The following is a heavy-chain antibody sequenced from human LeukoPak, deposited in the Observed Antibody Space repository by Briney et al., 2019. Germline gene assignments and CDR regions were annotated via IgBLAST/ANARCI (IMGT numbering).Heavy chain of an antibody. CDR2: INPSGGST. CDR3: ARDPPSGPYGDAFDI. J-gene: IGHJ3*02. V-gene: IGHV1-46*03. D-gene: IGHD5-12*01. CDR1: GYTFTSYY. Sequence: ASVKVSCKASGYTFTSYYMHWVRQAPGQGLEWMGIINPSGGSTSYAQKLQGRVTMTRDTSTSTVYMELSSLRSEDTAVYYCARDPPSGPYGDAFDIWGQGTMVTVSS.